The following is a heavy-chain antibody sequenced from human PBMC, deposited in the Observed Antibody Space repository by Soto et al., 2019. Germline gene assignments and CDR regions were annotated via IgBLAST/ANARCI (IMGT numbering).Heavy chain of an antibody. Sequence: GGSLRLSCAASGFTFSSYSMNWVRQAPGKGLEWVSYISSSSSTIYYADSVKGRFTISRDNAKNSLYLQMNSLRAEDTAVYYCARDHRQQLVLRVRYYYYMDVWGKGTTVTVSS. V-gene: IGHV3-48*01. CDR2: ISSSSSTI. D-gene: IGHD6-13*01. CDR1: GFTFSSYS. CDR3: ARDHRQQLVLRVRYYYYMDV. J-gene: IGHJ6*03.